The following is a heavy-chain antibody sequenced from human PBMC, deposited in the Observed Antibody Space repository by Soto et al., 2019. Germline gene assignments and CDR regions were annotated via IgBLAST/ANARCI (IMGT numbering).Heavy chain of an antibody. V-gene: IGHV4-59*01. Sequence: PSETLSLTCTVSGGSIGSYYWSWVRQRPGKGLEWIGYIYYSGSTNYNPSLKSRVTISVDTSKNQFSLKLSSVTAADTAVYYCAREGVLAGYDIFTGYYDDWGQGTRVTVIS. J-gene: IGHJ4*02. CDR3: AREGVLAGYDIFTGYYDD. CDR2: IYYSGST. CDR1: GGSIGSYY. D-gene: IGHD3-9*01.